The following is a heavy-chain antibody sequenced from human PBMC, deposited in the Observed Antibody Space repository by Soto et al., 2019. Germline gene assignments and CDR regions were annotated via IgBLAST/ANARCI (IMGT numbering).Heavy chain of an antibody. CDR2: IWYDGSNK. CDR1: GFTFSSYG. CDR3: ARDRRDLAGRVVPAAIGGWFDP. Sequence: QVQLVESGGGVVQPGRSLRLSCAASGFTFSSYGMHWVRQAPGKGLEWVAVIWYDGSNKYYADSVKGRFTISRDNSKNTLYLQMNSLRAEDTAVYYCARDRRDLAGRVVPAAIGGWFDPWGQGTLVTVSS. V-gene: IGHV3-33*01. J-gene: IGHJ5*02. D-gene: IGHD2-2*01.